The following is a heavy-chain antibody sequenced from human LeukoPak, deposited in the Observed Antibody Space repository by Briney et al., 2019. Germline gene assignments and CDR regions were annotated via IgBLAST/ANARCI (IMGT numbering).Heavy chain of an antibody. CDR3: ARHFDN. CDR2: ISYGGST. CDR1: GVSIITTSYD. V-gene: IGHV4-39*01. Sequence: SETLSLTCTVSGVSIITTSYDWGWLRQPPGKGLEWIGSISYGGSTDYNPSLKSRVTLSLDASKNQFSLRVSSVTAADTAVYYCARHFDNWGQGTLVTVSS. J-gene: IGHJ4*02.